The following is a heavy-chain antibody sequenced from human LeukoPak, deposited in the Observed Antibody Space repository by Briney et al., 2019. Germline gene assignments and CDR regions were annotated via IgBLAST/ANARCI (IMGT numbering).Heavy chain of an antibody. CDR2: IKQDGSEK. CDR1: GFTFSSYW. V-gene: IGHV3-7*01. D-gene: IGHD6-19*01. Sequence: GSLRLSCAASGFTFSSYWMSWVRQAPGKGLEWVANIKQDGSEKYYVDSVKGRFTISRDNAKNSLYLQMNSLRAEDTAVYYCARDLGSGWYGFDYWGQGTLVTVSS. CDR3: ARDLGSGWYGFDY. J-gene: IGHJ4*02.